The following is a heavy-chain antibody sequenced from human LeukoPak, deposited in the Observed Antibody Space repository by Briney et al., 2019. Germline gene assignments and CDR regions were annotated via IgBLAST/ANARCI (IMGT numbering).Heavy chain of an antibody. V-gene: IGHV3-30*18. CDR2: ISYDGSNK. Sequence: PGGSLRLSCAASGFTFSSYSIHWVRQAPGKGLEWVAVISYDGSNKYYADSLKGRFTISRDNSKNTLYLEMNSLRTEDTAVYYCAKGGLQTRNWYFALWGRGTLVTVSS. D-gene: IGHD5-18*01. J-gene: IGHJ2*01. CDR3: AKGGLQTRNWYFAL. CDR1: GFTFSSYS.